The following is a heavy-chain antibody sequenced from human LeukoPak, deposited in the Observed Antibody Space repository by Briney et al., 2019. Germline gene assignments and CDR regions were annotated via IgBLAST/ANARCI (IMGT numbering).Heavy chain of an antibody. Sequence: GGSLRLSCAASGFPFNTYTMNWVRQAPGKGLEWVSAITSSSSYIYYANSVKGRFTISRDNAKNSLYLQMNSLRAEDTAVYYCARVMSGSLTFDFWGQGTLVTVSS. CDR1: GFPFNTYT. J-gene: IGHJ4*02. V-gene: IGHV3-21*01. D-gene: IGHD3-10*01. CDR3: ARVMSGSLTFDF. CDR2: ITSSSSYI.